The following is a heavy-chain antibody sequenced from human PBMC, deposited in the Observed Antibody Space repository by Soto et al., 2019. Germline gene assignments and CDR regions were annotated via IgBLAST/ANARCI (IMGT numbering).Heavy chain of an antibody. Sequence: SETLCLTCAVYGGSFSGYYRSWIRQPPGKGLEWIGEINHSGSTNYNPSLKSRVTISVDTSKNQFSLKLSSVTAADTAVYYCARRIYDSSGYFDYWGQGTLVTVSS. CDR3: ARRIYDSSGYFDY. CDR1: GGSFSGYY. J-gene: IGHJ4*02. CDR2: INHSGST. V-gene: IGHV4-34*01. D-gene: IGHD3-22*01.